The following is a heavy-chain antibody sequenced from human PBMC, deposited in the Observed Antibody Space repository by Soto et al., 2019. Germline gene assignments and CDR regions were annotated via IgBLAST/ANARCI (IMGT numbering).Heavy chain of an antibody. J-gene: IGHJ4*02. Sequence: QVQLMQSGAEVRKPGASVKVSCKATGYSFTAYYTHWVRQAPGQGLEWLGWMNPNSGDSNYAQQFQGRVTMTRDTSISTAYMELRRPTFDDTAVYYCTRDGGYSSSSGLLSYWGQGTLVTVSS. CDR1: GYSFTAYY. V-gene: IGHV1-2*02. CDR3: TRDGGYSSSSGLLSY. D-gene: IGHD6-6*01. CDR2: MNPNSGDS.